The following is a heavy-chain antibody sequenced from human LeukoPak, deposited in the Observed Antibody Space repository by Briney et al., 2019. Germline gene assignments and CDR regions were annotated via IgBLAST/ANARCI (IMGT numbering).Heavy chain of an antibody. CDR2: ISGSGSGT. J-gene: IGHJ4*02. CDR1: GFTVSSNY. CDR3: AKCIYGSGSYFGY. D-gene: IGHD3-10*01. Sequence: PGGSLRLSCAASGFTVSSNYMSWVRQAPGKGLDWVSTISGSGSGTYYADSVKGRFTISRDNSKNTLYLQMNSLRAEDTAVYYCAKCIYGSGSYFGYWGQGTLVTVSS. V-gene: IGHV3-23*01.